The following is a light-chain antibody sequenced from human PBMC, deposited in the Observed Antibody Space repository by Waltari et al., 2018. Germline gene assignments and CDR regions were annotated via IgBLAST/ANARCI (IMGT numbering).Light chain of an antibody. CDR3: QAWDSSTASV. CDR2: QDS. J-gene: IGLJ3*02. Sequence: SYELTQPPSASVSPGQTASIPCPGDELGDKYACWYQQKPGQSPVLVIYQDSKRPSGIPGRFSGSNSGNTATLTISGTQAMDEADYYCQAWDSSTASVFGGGTKLTVL. CDR1: ELGDKY. V-gene: IGLV3-1*01.